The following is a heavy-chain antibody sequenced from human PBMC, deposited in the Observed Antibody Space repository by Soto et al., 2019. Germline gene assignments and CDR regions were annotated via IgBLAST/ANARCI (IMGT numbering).Heavy chain of an antibody. D-gene: IGHD3-10*01. CDR2: ISSSSSTI. J-gene: IGHJ4*02. V-gene: IGHV3-48*02. CDR1: GFTFNSYS. CDR3: ARDLYYYGSGSGYFDY. Sequence: EVQLVESGGGLVQPGESLRLSCAASGFTFNSYSMNWVRQAPGQGLEWISYISSSSSTIHYKDSVKGRFTISRDNAKNSLYLQMNRLREEDTAVYYCARDLYYYGSGSGYFDYWGQGTLVTVSS.